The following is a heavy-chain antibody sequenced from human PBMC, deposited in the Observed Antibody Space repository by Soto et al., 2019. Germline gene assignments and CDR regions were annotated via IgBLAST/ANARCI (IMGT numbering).Heavy chain of an antibody. CDR3: ARVAADAYWSGYDDY. V-gene: IGHV4-59*01. CDR2: ISYTGST. J-gene: IGHJ4*02. Sequence: EQLQESGPRLVKPSETLSLTCSVSGGSISNYHWSWIRQPPGKGLEWIGYISYTGSTNYSPSLKSRVTMLLATSKKQISLKLSSVTAADTAVYYCARVAADAYWSGYDDYWGQGTLVTVSS. CDR1: GGSISNYH. D-gene: IGHD3-3*01.